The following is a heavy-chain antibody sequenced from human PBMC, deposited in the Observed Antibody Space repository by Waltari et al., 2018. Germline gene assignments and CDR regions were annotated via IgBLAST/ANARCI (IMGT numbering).Heavy chain of an antibody. CDR2: IHTSGTT. CDR1: GGSISSGSAY. D-gene: IGHD1-26*01. J-gene: IGHJ4*02. CDR3: AGDIRRPTGYYTLDY. V-gene: IGHV4-61*02. Sequence: QVQLQESGPGLVQPSQTLSLTCTVSGGSISSGSAYWNWIRQPTGKGLEWIGRIHTSGTTEYNPSLRNRVTISVATSKNQFSLNLISVTAADTAVYFCAGDIRRPTGYYTLDYWGQGTLVTVSS.